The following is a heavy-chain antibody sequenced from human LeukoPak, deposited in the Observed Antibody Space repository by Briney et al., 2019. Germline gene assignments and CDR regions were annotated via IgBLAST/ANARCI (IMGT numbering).Heavy chain of an antibody. CDR1: GGSISSYY. CDR3: ARAAAAAYYYYYYYMDV. Sequence: SETLSLTCTVSGGSISSYYWSWIRQPAGKGLEWIGRIYTSGSTNYNPSLKSRVTMSVDTSKNQFSLKLSSVTAADTAVYYCARAAAAAYYYYYYYMDVWGKGTTVTISS. CDR2: IYTSGST. J-gene: IGHJ6*03. D-gene: IGHD6-13*01. V-gene: IGHV4-4*07.